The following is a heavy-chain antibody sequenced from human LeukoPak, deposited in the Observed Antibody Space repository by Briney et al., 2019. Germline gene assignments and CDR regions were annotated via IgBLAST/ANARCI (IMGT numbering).Heavy chain of an antibody. D-gene: IGHD3-10*01. CDR2: ISSSSSYI. J-gene: IGHJ4*02. CDR1: GFTFSSYS. CDR3: ARDWSGEFVFDY. Sequence: GGSLRLSCAASGFTFSSYSMNWVRQAPGKGLEWVSSISSSSSYIYYADSVKGRFTISRDNAKNSLYLQMNSLRAEDTAVYYCARDWSGEFVFDYWGQGTLVTVSS. V-gene: IGHV3-21*01.